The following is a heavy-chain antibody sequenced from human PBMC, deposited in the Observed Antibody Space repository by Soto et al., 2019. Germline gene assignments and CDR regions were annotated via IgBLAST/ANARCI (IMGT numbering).Heavy chain of an antibody. CDR1: VGSISSYY. CDR2: IYYSGST. D-gene: IGHD6-19*01. J-gene: IGHJ4*02. V-gene: IGHV4-59*01. Sequence: SETLSLTCTVSVGSISSYYWSWIRQPPGKGLEWIGYIYYSGSTNYNPSLKSRVTISVDTSKNQFSLKLTSVTAADTAVYFCARGGWYVDYWGQGTLVTVSS. CDR3: ARGGWYVDY.